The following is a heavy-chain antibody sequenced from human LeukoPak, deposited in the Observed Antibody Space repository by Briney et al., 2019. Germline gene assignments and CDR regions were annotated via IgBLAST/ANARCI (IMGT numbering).Heavy chain of an antibody. CDR1: GFTFSSYE. D-gene: IGHD5-24*01. CDR2: IRSSGSTI. Sequence: GGSLRLSCAASGFTFSSYEMNWVRQAPGKGLEWVSYIRSSGSTIYYADSVKGRFTISRDNAKNSLYLQMNSLRAEDTAVYYCARGDGYNVDYWGQGTLVTVSS. CDR3: ARGDGYNVDY. J-gene: IGHJ4*02. V-gene: IGHV3-48*03.